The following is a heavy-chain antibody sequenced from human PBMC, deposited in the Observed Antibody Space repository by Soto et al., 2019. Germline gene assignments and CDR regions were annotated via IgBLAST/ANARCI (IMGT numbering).Heavy chain of an antibody. Sequence: SETLSLTCTVSGGSISSYYWSWIRQPPGKGLEWIGYIYYSGSTNYNPSLKSRVTISVDTSKNQFSLKLSSVTAADTAVYYCARGVDPQWLAHYYFDYWGQGTLVTVSS. CDR1: GGSISSYY. V-gene: IGHV4-59*01. J-gene: IGHJ4*02. D-gene: IGHD6-19*01. CDR2: IYYSGST. CDR3: ARGVDPQWLAHYYFDY.